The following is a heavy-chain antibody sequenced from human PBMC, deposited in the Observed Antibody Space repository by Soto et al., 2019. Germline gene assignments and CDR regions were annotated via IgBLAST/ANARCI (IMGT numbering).Heavy chain of an antibody. CDR1: GYSFTSYW. CDR2: IYPGDSDT. V-gene: IGHV5-51*01. Sequence: GESLKISCKGSGYSFTSYWIGWVRQMPGKGLEWMGIIYPGDSDTRYSPSFQGQVTISADKSISTAYLQWSSLKASDTAMYYCARQGGRYYDILTGYGPNFDYWGQGTLVTVSS. D-gene: IGHD3-9*01. CDR3: ARQGGRYYDILTGYGPNFDY. J-gene: IGHJ4*02.